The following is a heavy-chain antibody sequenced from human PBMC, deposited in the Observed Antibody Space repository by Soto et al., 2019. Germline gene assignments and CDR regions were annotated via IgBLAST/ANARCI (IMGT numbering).Heavy chain of an antibody. J-gene: IGHJ5*02. CDR2: INYSGSA. CDR1: GGSISSTNYF. V-gene: IGHV4-39*01. D-gene: IGHD2-2*01. Sequence: QLQLQESGPGLVKPSETLSLTCTVSGGSISSTNYFWGWIRQPPGKGLEWIGSINYSGSAYYNPSLKSRVTISVDTSKNQSSLKLSSVTAADTAVYYCARSSCTRSSCYLDWLDPWGQGTLVTVSS. CDR3: ARSSCTRSSCYLDWLDP.